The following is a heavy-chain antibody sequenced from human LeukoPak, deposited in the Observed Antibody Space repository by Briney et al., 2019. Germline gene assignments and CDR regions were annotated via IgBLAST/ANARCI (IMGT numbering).Heavy chain of an antibody. CDR1: GGSISSGSYY. D-gene: IGHD6-13*01. Sequence: SQTLSLTCTVSGGSISSGSYYWSWIRQPAGKGLEWIGRIYTSGSTNYNPSLKSRVTISVDTSKNQFSLKLSSVTAADTAVYYCARGPYIAAANYYFDYWGQGTLVTVSS. CDR2: IYTSGST. V-gene: IGHV4-61*02. CDR3: ARGPYIAAANYYFDY. J-gene: IGHJ4*02.